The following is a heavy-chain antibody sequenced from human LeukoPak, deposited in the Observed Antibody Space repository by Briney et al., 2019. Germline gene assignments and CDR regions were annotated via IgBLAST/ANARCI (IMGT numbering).Heavy chain of an antibody. D-gene: IGHD6-6*01. V-gene: IGHV3-74*01. J-gene: IGHJ4*02. CDR3: ARGPNSNWSGLDF. Sequence: GGSLRLSCAASGFSFSNYWFHWVRQAPGEGLVWVSRTNEHGTIINYADSVKGRFTVSRDNAKNTLYLQVNNLRAEDTAVYYCARGPNSNWSGLDFWGQGTLLTVSS. CDR1: GFSFSNYW. CDR2: TNEHGTII.